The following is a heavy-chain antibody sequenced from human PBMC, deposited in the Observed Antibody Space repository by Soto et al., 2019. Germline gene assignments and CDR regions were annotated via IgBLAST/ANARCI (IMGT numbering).Heavy chain of an antibody. D-gene: IGHD2-2*01. V-gene: IGHV6-1*01. CDR1: GDSVSSNSAA. J-gene: IGHJ6*02. CDR2: TYYRSKWYN. CDR3: ARDRWGNYCSSTSCPLSYYYGMDV. Sequence: SETLSLTCAISGDSVSSNSAAWNWIRQSPSRGLEWLGRTYYRSKWYNDYAVSVKSRITINPDTSKNQFSLQLNSVTPEDTAVYYCARDRWGNYCSSTSCPLSYYYGMDVWGQGTTVTVSS.